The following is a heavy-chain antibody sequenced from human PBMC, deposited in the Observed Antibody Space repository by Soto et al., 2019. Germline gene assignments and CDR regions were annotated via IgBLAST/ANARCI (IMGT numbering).Heavy chain of an antibody. V-gene: IGHV4-38-2*02. CDR3: ARDRKAPYYSYGMDV. CDR2: IYHSGST. Sequence: PSETLSLTCAVSGYSISSGYYWGWIRQPPGKGLEWIGSIYHSGSTYYNPSLKSRVTISVDTSKNQFSLKLSSVTAADTAVYYCARDRKAPYYSYGMDVWGQGTTVTVSS. J-gene: IGHJ6*02. CDR1: GYSISSGYY.